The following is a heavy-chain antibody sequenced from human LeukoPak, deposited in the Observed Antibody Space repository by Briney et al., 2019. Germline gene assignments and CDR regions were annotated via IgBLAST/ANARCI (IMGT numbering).Heavy chain of an antibody. CDR2: IGSNSDGGTI. V-gene: IGHV3-15*07. CDR1: GFTFSNAW. Sequence: GGSLRLSCATSGFTFSNAWMNWVRQAPGKGLEWVGRIGSNSDGGTIDYAAPVKGRFTLSRDDSKTTLYLQMNSLQAEDTAVYYCATDFYDSTWGQGTLVTVSS. D-gene: IGHD3-22*01. CDR3: ATDFYDST. J-gene: IGHJ5*02.